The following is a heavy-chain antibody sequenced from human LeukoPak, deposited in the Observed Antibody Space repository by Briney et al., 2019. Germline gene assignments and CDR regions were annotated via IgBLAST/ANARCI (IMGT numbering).Heavy chain of an antibody. CDR2: ISSAAESS. CDR1: GFSFSNHA. CDR3: AKGGPTLASGPDS. V-gene: IGHV3-23*01. Sequence: GGSLRLSCSASGFSFSNHAMIWVRQAPGKGLQWVSSISSAAESSYYADSVKGRFTISRDNSKNTLYLQMNSLKAEDTAVYYCAKGGPTLASGPDSWGQGTLVTVSS. D-gene: IGHD1-26*01. J-gene: IGHJ4*02.